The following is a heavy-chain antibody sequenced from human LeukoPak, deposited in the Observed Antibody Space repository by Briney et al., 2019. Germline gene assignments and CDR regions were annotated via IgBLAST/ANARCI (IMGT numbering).Heavy chain of an antibody. Sequence: PSETLSLTCTVSGGSISNYYWTWIRQPPGKGLEWIGYIYSSGSTKYNPSLKSRVTISVDTSKNQFSLKLSSVTAADTAVYYCARVSRNYDILTGYPSAPYFDYWGQGTLVTVSS. D-gene: IGHD3-9*01. CDR3: ARVSRNYDILTGYPSAPYFDY. V-gene: IGHV4-59*01. CDR1: GGSISNYY. CDR2: IYSSGST. J-gene: IGHJ4*02.